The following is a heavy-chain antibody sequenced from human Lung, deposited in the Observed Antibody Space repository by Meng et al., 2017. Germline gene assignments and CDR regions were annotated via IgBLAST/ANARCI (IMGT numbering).Heavy chain of an antibody. CDR2: ISSSST. V-gene: IGHV3-21*01. J-gene: IGHJ4*02. D-gene: IGHD2-15*01. CDR1: GFTFSSYS. CDR3: ARGRAVVAATPSDY. Sequence: EVQLVESGGGLVKPGGSLRLSCAASGFTFSSYSMNWVRQAPGKGLEWVSFISSSSTYADSVKGRFTISRDNAKNSLYLQMNSLRAEDTAVYYCARGRAVVAATPSDYWGQGTLVTVSS.